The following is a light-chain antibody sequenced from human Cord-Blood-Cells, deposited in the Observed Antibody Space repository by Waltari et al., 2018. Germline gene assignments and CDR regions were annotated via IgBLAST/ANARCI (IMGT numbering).Light chain of an antibody. CDR2: DVS. V-gene: IGLV2-14*01. CDR1: SSDVGGYNY. Sequence: QSALTQPASVSGSPGQSITISCTGTSSDVGGYNYVSWYQQHPGKAPKLMIYDVSNRPSGVSNRFSGSKSGHTASLTISGLQAEDEADYYCSSYTSSSTNYVFGTGTKVTVL. CDR3: SSYTSSSTNYV. J-gene: IGLJ1*01.